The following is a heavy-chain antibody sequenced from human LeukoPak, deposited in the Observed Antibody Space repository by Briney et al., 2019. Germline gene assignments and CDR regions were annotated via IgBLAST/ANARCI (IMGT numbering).Heavy chain of an antibody. V-gene: IGHV4-59*11. CDR3: ARDAIDGGYYMDV. D-gene: IGHD2-15*01. Sequence: SETLSLTCTVSGGSITSHYWSWIRHPPGKGLEWIGYMYYSGFSNYNPSLKSRVTISIDTSKNQFSLKLSSVTAADTAVYYCARDAIDGGYYMDVWGRGTTVTVSS. J-gene: IGHJ6*03. CDR1: GGSITSHY. CDR2: MYYSGFS.